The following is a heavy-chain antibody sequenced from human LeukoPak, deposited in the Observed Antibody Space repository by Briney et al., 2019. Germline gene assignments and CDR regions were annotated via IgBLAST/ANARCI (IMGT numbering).Heavy chain of an antibody. CDR2: IYYSGST. D-gene: IGHD3-10*01. CDR1: GGSISSYY. Sequence: PSETLSLTCTVSGGSISSYYWSWIRQPPGKGLEWIGYIYYSGSTNYNPSLKSRVTISVDTSKNQFSLKLSSVTAADTAVYYCAALYYYGSGSYIDYWGQGTLVTVSS. CDR3: AALYYYGSGSYIDY. J-gene: IGHJ4*02. V-gene: IGHV4-59*01.